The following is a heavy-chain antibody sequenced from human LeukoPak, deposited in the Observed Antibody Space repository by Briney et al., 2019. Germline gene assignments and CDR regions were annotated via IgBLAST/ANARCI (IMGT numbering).Heavy chain of an antibody. D-gene: IGHD3-3*01. CDR2: ISYDGSTK. V-gene: IGHV3-30*04. CDR1: GFTFSSYA. J-gene: IGHJ5*02. Sequence: GWSLRLSCAASGFTFSSYAMHWVRQPPGKGLEWVTMISYDGSTKYYTDSVKGRFTISRDNSKNTLYLQMNSLRTEDTALYYCARDHSLEYGNWFDPWGQGTLVTVSS. CDR3: ARDHSLEYGNWFDP.